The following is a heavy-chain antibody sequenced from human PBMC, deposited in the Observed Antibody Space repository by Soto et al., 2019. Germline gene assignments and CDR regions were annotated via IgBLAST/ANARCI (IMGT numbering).Heavy chain of an antibody. CDR1: GFTFSTYA. V-gene: IGHV3-23*01. D-gene: IGHD3-10*01. CDR2: INSCGDYT. J-gene: IGHJ4*02. CDR3: AKDSDRPGWFGQFDH. Sequence: EVQLLESGGDLIEPGGSLRLSCAASGFTFSTYAMDWVRQAPGKGLEWVSGINSCGDYTYYADSVRGRFTISRDNSRNRLYLEMNSLRGDDTAIYYCAKDSDRPGWFGQFDHWGQGDVVTVSS.